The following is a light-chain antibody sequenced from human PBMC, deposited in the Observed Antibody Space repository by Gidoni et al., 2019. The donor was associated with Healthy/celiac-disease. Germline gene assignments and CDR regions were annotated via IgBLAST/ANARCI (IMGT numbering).Light chain of an antibody. Sequence: SYELTQPLSVSVALGQTARITCGGNNLGSKNVHWYQQKPGQPTVLVIYRDSNRPSGIPERFSGSNSGNTATLTISRAQAGDEADYYCQVWDSSTVVFGGGTKLTVL. V-gene: IGLV3-9*01. CDR3: QVWDSSTVV. CDR2: RDS. CDR1: NLGSKN. J-gene: IGLJ2*01.